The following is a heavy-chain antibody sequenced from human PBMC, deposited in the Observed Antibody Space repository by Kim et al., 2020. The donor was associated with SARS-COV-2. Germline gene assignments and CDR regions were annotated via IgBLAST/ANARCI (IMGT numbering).Heavy chain of an antibody. CDR2: IYHSGST. D-gene: IGHD3-16*02. CDR3: ARVAPHYVWGSYRYDY. Sequence: SETLSLTCAVSGGSISSSNWWSWVRQPPGKGLEWIGEIYHSGSTNYNPSLKSRVTISVDKSKNQFSLKLSSVTAADTAVYYCARVAPHYVWGSYRYDYWGQGTLVTVSS. J-gene: IGHJ4*02. V-gene: IGHV4-4*02. CDR1: GGSISSSNW.